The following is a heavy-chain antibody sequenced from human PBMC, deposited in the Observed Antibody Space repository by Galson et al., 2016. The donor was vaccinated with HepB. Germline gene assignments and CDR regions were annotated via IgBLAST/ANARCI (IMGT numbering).Heavy chain of an antibody. J-gene: IGHJ4*02. Sequence: SVKVSCKGSGYTFRNYDINWVRQAPGQGLEFLGWMNSNTGNTGYAQKFQGRVTLTRNTSTSTAYMELSSLRSEDTAVYYCAKGRYSRTWYIDIWGQGTLVTVTS. V-gene: IGHV1-8*01. D-gene: IGHD6-13*01. CDR2: MNSNTGNT. CDR1: GYTFRNYD. CDR3: AKGRYSRTWYIDI.